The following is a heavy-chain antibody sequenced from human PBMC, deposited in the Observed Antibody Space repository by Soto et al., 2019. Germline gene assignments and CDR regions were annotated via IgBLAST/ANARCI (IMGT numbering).Heavy chain of an antibody. CDR1: GFSFSNYA. J-gene: IGHJ4*02. V-gene: IGHV3-23*01. D-gene: IGHD4-4*01. Sequence: PGGSLRLSCATSGFSFSNYAMSWVRQAPGKGLGWVAAITSVGYTYYVDSLKGRFTISRDNSKNTLYLQMNSLRAEDTAVYYCAQDLIDYSNSYFDYWGQGTLVTVSS. CDR3: AQDLIDYSNSYFDY. CDR2: ITSVGYT.